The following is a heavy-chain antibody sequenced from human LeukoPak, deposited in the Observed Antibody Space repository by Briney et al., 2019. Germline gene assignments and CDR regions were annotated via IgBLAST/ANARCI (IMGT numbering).Heavy chain of an antibody. D-gene: IGHD6-13*01. Sequence: PGRSLRLSCAASGFTFSSYGMHWVRQAPGKGLEWVAVIWYDGSNKYYADSVKGRFTISRDNSKNTLYLQMNSLRAEDTAVYYCEAAGTSSIDYWGQGTLVTVSS. J-gene: IGHJ4*02. CDR3: EAAGTSSIDY. CDR2: IWYDGSNK. V-gene: IGHV3-33*01. CDR1: GFTFSSYG.